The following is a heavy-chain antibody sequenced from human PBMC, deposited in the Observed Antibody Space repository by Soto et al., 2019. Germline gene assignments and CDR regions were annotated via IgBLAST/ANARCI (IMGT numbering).Heavy chain of an antibody. J-gene: IGHJ5*02. V-gene: IGHV1-18*01. CDR1: GYTFFTYD. Sequence: GASVEVSCKASGYTFFTYDISWVRQAPGQGLEWMGWISTYSGDTKYAQKFQGRVTMTTDTSTTTAYLELRSLRSDDTAVYYCARHHGPTTSENWFDPWGQGTLVTVS. CDR2: ISTYSGDT. CDR3: ARHHGPTTSENWFDP. D-gene: IGHD5-12*01.